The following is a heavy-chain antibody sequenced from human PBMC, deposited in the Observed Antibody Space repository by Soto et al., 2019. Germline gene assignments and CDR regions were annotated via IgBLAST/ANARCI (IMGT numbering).Heavy chain of an antibody. J-gene: IGHJ4*02. D-gene: IGHD3-22*01. Sequence: QVQLVQSGTEVKKPGASVKVSCKASGYTFPSYGFSWVRQAPGQGLEWMGWISAYNGNTHYAQKLQDRFTMTTDTSTSTAYMELRSLRSDDSAVYYCARDHYDSSGYSGYWGQGTLVAVSS. V-gene: IGHV1-18*04. CDR3: ARDHYDSSGYSGY. CDR1: GYTFPSYG. CDR2: ISAYNGNT.